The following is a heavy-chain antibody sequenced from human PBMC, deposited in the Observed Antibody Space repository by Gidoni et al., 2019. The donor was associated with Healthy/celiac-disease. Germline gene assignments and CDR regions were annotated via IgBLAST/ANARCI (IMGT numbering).Heavy chain of an antibody. CDR1: GGPISSYY. V-gene: IGHV4-59*01. Sequence: QVQLQESGPGPVKPSETLSLTCTVPGGPISSYYWSWIRQPPGKGLEWIGYIYYSGSPNYNPSLKSRVTISVDTSKNQFSLKLSSVTAADTAVYYCARGVGDSSSWPYYYYYGMDVWGQGTTVTVSS. D-gene: IGHD6-13*01. J-gene: IGHJ6*02. CDR3: ARGVGDSSSWPYYYYYGMDV. CDR2: IYYSGSP.